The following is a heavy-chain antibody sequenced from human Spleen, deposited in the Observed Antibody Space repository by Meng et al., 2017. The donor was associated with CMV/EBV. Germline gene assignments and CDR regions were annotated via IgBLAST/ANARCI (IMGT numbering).Heavy chain of an antibody. CDR1: YSFTGHY. CDR2: VNPHSGGT. D-gene: IGHD3-10*01. V-gene: IGHV1-2*02. Sequence: YSFTGHYIHWLRQAPGQRLGWMGWVNPHSGGTEYAQKFQNRITMTRGKSINTAYMELSRLRSDDTAMYFCARAYYYAAGSYYENGFDNWGQGTLVTVSS. J-gene: IGHJ4*02. CDR3: ARAYYYAAGSYYENGFDN.